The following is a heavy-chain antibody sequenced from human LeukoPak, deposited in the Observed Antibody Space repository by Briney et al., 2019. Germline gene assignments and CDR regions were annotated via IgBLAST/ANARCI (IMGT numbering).Heavy chain of an antibody. V-gene: IGHV1-69*05. Sequence: SVKASCKASGGTFSSYAISWVRQAPGQGLEWMGGIIPIFGTANYAQKFQGRVTITTDESTSTAYMELSSLRSEDTAVYYCAKSTTIFGVTNYYYYYMDVWGKGTTVTVSS. J-gene: IGHJ6*03. CDR1: GGTFSSYA. CDR2: IIPIFGTA. CDR3: AKSTTIFGVTNYYYYYMDV. D-gene: IGHD3-3*01.